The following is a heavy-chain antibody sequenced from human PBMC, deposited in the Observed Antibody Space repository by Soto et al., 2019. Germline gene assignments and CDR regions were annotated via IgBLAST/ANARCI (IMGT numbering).Heavy chain of an antibody. J-gene: IGHJ4*02. D-gene: IGHD1-26*01. CDR1: GFTFSSYG. CDR2: IPYDGGNE. V-gene: IGHV3-30*18. Sequence: GGSLRLSCAGSGFTFSSYGIHWVRQAPGKGLEWVALIPYDGGNEKYTESVKDRFTISRDDSHNVAYLQMSSLRTEDTAMYYCAKDRYSGTYPTDFDYWGQGSLVTVS. CDR3: AKDRYSGTYPTDFDY.